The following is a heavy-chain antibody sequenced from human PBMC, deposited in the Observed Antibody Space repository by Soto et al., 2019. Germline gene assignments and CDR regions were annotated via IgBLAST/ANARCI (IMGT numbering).Heavy chain of an antibody. J-gene: IGHJ4*02. V-gene: IGHV3-73*02. D-gene: IGHD3-22*01. CDR2: IRSKANSYAT. CDR1: GFTFSGSA. Sequence: EVQLVESGGGLVQPGGSLKLSCAASGFTFSGSAMHWVRQASGKGLEWVGRIRSKANSYATAYAASVKGRFTISRDDSKITAYLQMNSLKTEDTAVYYCRVYDNSGPTLGDYWGQGTLVTVSS. CDR3: RVYDNSGPTLGDY.